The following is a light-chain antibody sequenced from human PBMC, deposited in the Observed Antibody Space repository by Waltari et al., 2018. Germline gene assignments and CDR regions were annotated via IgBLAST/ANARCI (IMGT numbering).Light chain of an antibody. CDR2: AAS. J-gene: IGKJ1*01. CDR3: QQTYSAPT. CDR1: QSPRSY. V-gene: IGKV1-39*01. Sequence: DIHMTQSPSSRSASIGDRVTIRCRASQSPRSYLNWYQHKPGKAPNLLLYAASALQSGVPSRFRGSGSGTDFTLTITSLQPEDFATYYCQQTYSAPTFGQGTKVEIK.